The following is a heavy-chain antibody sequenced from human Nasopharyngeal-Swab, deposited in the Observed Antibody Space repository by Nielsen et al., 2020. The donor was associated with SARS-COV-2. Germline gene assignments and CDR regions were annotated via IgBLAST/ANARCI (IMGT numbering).Heavy chain of an antibody. D-gene: IGHD2-2*01. CDR3: ARGLSGIVPAPILGLGPYYYYYYMDV. Sequence: SETLSLTCAVYGGSFSGSYWGWIRQPPGKGPEWIAEINHRGSTNYHPSPKSRVTLSVDAPMHQVCLEVSSVPAADTAVYYCARGLSGIVPAPILGLGPYYYYYYMDVWGKGTTVTVSS. CDR2: INHRGST. V-gene: IGHV4-34*01. J-gene: IGHJ6*03. CDR1: GGSFSGSY.